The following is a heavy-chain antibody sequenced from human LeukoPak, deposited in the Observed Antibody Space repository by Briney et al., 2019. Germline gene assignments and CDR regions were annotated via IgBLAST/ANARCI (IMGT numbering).Heavy chain of an antibody. CDR3: ARGLSSWYDGDY. J-gene: IGHJ4*02. CDR2: IYTSGST. V-gene: IGHV4-39*07. Sequence: SETLSLTCTVSGGSISSSSYYWGWIRQPPGKGLEWIGRIYTSGSTNYNPSLKSRVTISVDTSKNQFSLKLSSVTAADTAVYYCARGLSSWYDGDYWGQGTLVTVSS. CDR1: GGSISSSSYY. D-gene: IGHD6-13*01.